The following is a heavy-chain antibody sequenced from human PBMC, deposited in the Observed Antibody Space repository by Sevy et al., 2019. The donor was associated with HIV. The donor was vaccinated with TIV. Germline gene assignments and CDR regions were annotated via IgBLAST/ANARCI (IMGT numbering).Heavy chain of an antibody. J-gene: IGHJ6*02. D-gene: IGHD2-15*01. CDR3: ARGSGGHMLEYYGLDV. V-gene: IGHV4-38-2*01. Sequence: SETLSLSCAVSNYSISNGYYWGWLRQPPGKGVEWIGNNYHSGSTYYNPSLKSRVTKSVDTSKNQFSLKLSSLTAADSAVYYCARGSGGHMLEYYGLDVWGQGTTVTVSS. CDR1: NYSISNGYY. CDR2: NYHSGST.